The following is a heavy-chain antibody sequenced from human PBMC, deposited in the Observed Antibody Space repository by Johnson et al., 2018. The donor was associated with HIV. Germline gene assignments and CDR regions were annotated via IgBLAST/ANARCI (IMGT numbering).Heavy chain of an antibody. Sequence: QVQLVESGGGVVQPGRSLRLSCAASGFTFSSYAMHWVRQAPGKGLEWVAVISYDGSNKYYADSVKGRFTISRDNSKNTLYLQMNSLRAEDTAGYYCAREAWGFGERVDAFDIWGQGTMVTVSS. CDR1: GFTFSSYA. D-gene: IGHD3-10*01. CDR2: ISYDGSNK. J-gene: IGHJ3*02. V-gene: IGHV3-30*04. CDR3: AREAWGFGERVDAFDI.